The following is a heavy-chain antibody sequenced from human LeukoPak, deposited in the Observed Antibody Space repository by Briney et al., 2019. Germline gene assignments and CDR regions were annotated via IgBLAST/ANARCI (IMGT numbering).Heavy chain of an antibody. Sequence: SETLSLTCTVSGSSISSSSYYWGWIRQPPGKGLEWIGSIYYSGSTYYNPSLKSRVTISVDTSKNQFSLKLSSVTAADTAVYYCARVGQWLVQMFDYWGQGTLVTVSS. V-gene: IGHV4-39*07. CDR2: IYYSGST. CDR1: GSSISSSSYY. D-gene: IGHD6-19*01. J-gene: IGHJ4*02. CDR3: ARVGQWLVQMFDY.